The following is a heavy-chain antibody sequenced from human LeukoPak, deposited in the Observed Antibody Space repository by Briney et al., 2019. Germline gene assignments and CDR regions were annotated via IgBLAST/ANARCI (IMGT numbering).Heavy chain of an antibody. Sequence: ASVKVSCKASGYTFTSYGISWVRQAPGQGLEWMGGIIPIFGTANYAQKFQGRVTITADESTSTAYMELSSLRSEDTAVYYCAREAKITMVRGVIYYGMDVWGQGTTVTVSS. J-gene: IGHJ6*02. D-gene: IGHD3-10*01. CDR2: IIPIFGTA. V-gene: IGHV1-69*13. CDR1: GYTFTSYG. CDR3: AREAKITMVRGVIYYGMDV.